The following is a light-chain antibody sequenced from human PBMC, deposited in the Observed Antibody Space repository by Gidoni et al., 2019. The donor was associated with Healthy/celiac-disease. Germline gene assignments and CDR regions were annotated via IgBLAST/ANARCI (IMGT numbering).Light chain of an antibody. CDR3: QQSYSTPPWT. V-gene: IGKV1-39*01. Sequence: DIQMTQSPSSLSASVGDRVTITCRASQSISSYLNWYQQKPGKAPKLLIYAASSLQSGVPSRFSGSGSGTDFTLTISSLQPEDFATYYCQQSYSTPPWTFGLRDQGGNQT. CDR2: AAS. J-gene: IGKJ1*01. CDR1: QSISSY.